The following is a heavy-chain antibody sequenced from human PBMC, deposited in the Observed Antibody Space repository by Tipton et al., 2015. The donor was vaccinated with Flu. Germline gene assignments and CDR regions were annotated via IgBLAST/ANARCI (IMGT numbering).Heavy chain of an antibody. D-gene: IGHD1-26*01. V-gene: IGHV4-59*03. J-gene: IGHJ5*02. CDR2: NYYNGST. Sequence: TLSLTCTVSGGSITDYYWSWIRQPPGKGLEWLGYNYYNGSTSSNPSLKSRVTFSVDTSNSRFSPKLTSVTAADTAVYYCAGDWVGTTTGWFDPWGHGTLVTVSS. CDR1: GGSITDYY. CDR3: AGDWVGTTTGWFDP.